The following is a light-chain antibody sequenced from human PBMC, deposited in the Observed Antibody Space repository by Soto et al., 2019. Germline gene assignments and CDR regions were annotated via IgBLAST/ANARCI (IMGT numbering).Light chain of an antibody. V-gene: IGKV3-11*01. CDR3: QERSNWPRLT. Sequence: EIVLTQSPATLSLSPGERATLPCRASQSVSTSLAWYQQRPGQAPRLLIYDVSNRAAGVPARFRGSGSGTDFTLTISNLEPEDFAIYYCQERSNWPRLTFGGGTTVEIK. CDR1: QSVSTS. J-gene: IGKJ4*01. CDR2: DVS.